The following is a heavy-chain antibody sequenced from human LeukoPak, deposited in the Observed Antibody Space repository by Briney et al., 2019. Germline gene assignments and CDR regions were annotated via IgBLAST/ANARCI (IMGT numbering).Heavy chain of an antibody. D-gene: IGHD2-2*01. CDR3: AREGYCSSTSCSKRPDY. Sequence: PSETLSLTCTVSGGSISSGDYYWSWIRQPPGKGLEWIGYIYYSGSTYYNPSLKSRVTISVDTSKNQFSLKLSSVTAADTAVYYCAREGYCSSTSCSKRPDYWGQGTLVTVSP. J-gene: IGHJ4*02. CDR1: GGSISSGDYY. V-gene: IGHV4-30-4*08. CDR2: IYYSGST.